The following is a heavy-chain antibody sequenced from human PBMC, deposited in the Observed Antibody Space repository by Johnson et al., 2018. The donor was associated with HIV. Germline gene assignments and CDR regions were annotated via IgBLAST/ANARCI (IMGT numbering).Heavy chain of an antibody. CDR1: GFTFSSYA. Sequence: QVQLVESGGGLVQPGGSLRLSCAASGFTFSSYAMHWVRQAPGKGLEWVASLSYDGSTKDYAAPVKGRFTISRDDSKNTLYLQMNSLKTEDSAVYYCTTGRPSSAAFDIWGQGTMVTVSS. V-gene: IGHV3-30*04. CDR2: LSYDGSTK. J-gene: IGHJ3*02. CDR3: TTGRPSSAAFDI.